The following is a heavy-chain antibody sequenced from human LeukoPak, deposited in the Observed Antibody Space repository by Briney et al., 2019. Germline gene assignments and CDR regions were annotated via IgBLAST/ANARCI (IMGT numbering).Heavy chain of an antibody. CDR3: ASTGRYCSGGSCYYYYYGMDV. CDR1: GFTFSDYY. J-gene: IGHJ6*02. CDR2: ISSSGSTI. V-gene: IGHV3-11*01. D-gene: IGHD2-15*01. Sequence: GGSLRLSCAASGFTFSDYYMSWIRQAPGKGLEGVSYISSSGSTIYYADSVKGRFTISRDNAKNSLYLQMNSLRAEDTAVYYCASTGRYCSGGSCYYYYYGMDVWGQGTTVTVSS.